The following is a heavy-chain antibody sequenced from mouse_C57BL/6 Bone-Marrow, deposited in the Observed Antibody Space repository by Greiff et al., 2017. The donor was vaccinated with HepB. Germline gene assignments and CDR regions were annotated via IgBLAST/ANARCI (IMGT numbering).Heavy chain of an antibody. J-gene: IGHJ2*01. CDR3: ALSLPYGSSTDY. CDR2: IDPANGNT. D-gene: IGHD1-1*01. V-gene: IGHV14-3*01. CDR1: GFNIKDDY. Sequence: VQLQQSGAELVRPGASVKLSCTASGFNIKDDYMHWVKQRPEQGLEWIGRIDPANGNTKYAPKFQGKATITADTSSNTAYLQLSSLTSEDTAIYYCALSLPYGSSTDYWGQGTTLTVSS.